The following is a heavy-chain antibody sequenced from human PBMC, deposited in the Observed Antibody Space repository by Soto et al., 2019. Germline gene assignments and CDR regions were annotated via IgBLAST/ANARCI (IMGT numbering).Heavy chain of an antibody. CDR2: INPSGGST. CDR1: GYTFTSYY. Sequence: ASVKVSCKASGYTFTSYYMHWVRQAPGQGLEWTGIINPSGGSTSYAQKFQGRVTMTRDTSTSTVYMELSSLRSEDTAVYYCARTLRGYSGYDYDTHLYYYYYMDVWGKGTTVTVSS. CDR3: ARTLRGYSGYDYDTHLYYYYYMDV. J-gene: IGHJ6*03. D-gene: IGHD5-12*01. V-gene: IGHV1-46*03.